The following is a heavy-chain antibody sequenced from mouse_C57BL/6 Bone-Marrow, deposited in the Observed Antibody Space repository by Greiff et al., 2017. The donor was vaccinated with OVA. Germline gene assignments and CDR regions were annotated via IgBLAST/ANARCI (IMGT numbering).Heavy chain of an antibody. V-gene: IGHV5-4*01. CDR3: ARDDYSNSYYFDY. CDR2: ISDGGSYT. J-gene: IGHJ2*01. Sequence: EVQVVESGGGLVKPGGSLKLSCAASGFTFSSYAMSWVRQTPEKRLAWVATISDGGSYTYYPDNVKGRFTISRDNAKNNLYLQMSHLKSEDTAMYYCARDDYSNSYYFDYWGQGTTLTVSS. D-gene: IGHD2-5*01. CDR1: GFTFSSYA.